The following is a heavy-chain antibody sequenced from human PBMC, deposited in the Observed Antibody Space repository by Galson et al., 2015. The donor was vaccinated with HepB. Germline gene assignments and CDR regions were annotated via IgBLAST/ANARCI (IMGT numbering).Heavy chain of an antibody. CDR1: GFTFSSYW. V-gene: IGHV3-7*03. D-gene: IGHD4-17*01. Sequence: SLRLSCAASGFTFSSYWMSWVRQAPGKGLEWVANIKQDGSEKYYVDSVKGRFTISRDNAKNSLYLQMNSLRAEDTAVYYCAREGGGYYGDSGFDYWGQGTLVTVSS. CDR2: IKQDGSEK. J-gene: IGHJ4*02. CDR3: AREGGGYYGDSGFDY.